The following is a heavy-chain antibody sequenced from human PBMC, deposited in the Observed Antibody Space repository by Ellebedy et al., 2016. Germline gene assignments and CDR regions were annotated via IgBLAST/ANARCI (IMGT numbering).Heavy chain of an antibody. CDR2: IKSKTDGGTT. CDR3: TTGTYDYVWGSYRFPDY. V-gene: IGHV3-15*01. D-gene: IGHD3-16*02. Sequence: GGSLRLXXAASGFTFSNAWMSWVRQAPGKGLEWVGRIKSKTDGGTTDYAAPVKGRFTISRDDSKNTLYLQMNSLKTEDTAVYYCTTGTYDYVWGSYRFPDYWGQGTLVTVSS. CDR1: GFTFSNAW. J-gene: IGHJ4*02.